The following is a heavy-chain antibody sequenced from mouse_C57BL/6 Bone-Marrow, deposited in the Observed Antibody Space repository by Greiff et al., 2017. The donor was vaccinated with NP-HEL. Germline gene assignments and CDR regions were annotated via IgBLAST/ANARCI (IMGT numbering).Heavy chain of an antibody. CDR3: ARDGLRRDFDY. CDR2: INPNNGGT. D-gene: IGHD2-4*01. V-gene: IGHV1-26*01. CDR1: GYTFTDYY. J-gene: IGHJ2*01. Sequence: EVKLQQSGPELVKPGASVKISCKASGYTFTDYYMNWVKQSHGKSLEWIGDINPNNGGTSYNQKFKGKATLTVDKSSSTAYMELRSLTSEDSAVYYCARDGLRRDFDYWGQGTTLTVSS.